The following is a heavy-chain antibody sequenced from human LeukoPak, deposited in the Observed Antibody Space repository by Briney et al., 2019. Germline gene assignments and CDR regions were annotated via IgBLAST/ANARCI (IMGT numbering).Heavy chain of an antibody. D-gene: IGHD3-10*01. J-gene: IGHJ4*02. CDR2: IYPGDSDT. CDR1: GYSFTNYW. Sequence: GESLKISCQGSGYSFTNYWIAWVRQMPGKGLEWMGIIYPGDSDTRYSPSFQGQVTISADKSISTAYLEWNSLKASDTAMYYCARLFRGAAYNFDYWGQGTLVTVSS. CDR3: ARLFRGAAYNFDY. V-gene: IGHV5-51*01.